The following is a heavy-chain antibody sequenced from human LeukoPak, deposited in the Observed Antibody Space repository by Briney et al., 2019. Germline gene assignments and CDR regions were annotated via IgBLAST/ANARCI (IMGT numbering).Heavy chain of an antibody. D-gene: IGHD3-10*01. CDR3: AKAGNYGSGSYSDY. CDR2: ISGSGGST. J-gene: IGHJ4*02. CDR1: GFTFSSYG. V-gene: IGHV3-23*01. Sequence: GGTLRLSCAASGFTFSSYGMSWVRQAPGKGLEWVSAISGSGGSTYYADSVKGRFTISRDNSKNTLYLQMNSLRAEDTAVYYCAKAGNYGSGSYSDYWGQGTLVTVSS.